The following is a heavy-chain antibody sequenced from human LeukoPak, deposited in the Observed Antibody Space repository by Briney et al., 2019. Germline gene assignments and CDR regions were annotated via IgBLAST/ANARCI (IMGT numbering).Heavy chain of an antibody. CDR3: ARDRSFSHGMDV. CDR2: MNPNSGNT. V-gene: IGHV1-8*01. CDR1: GYTFTSYD. J-gene: IGHJ6*02. D-gene: IGHD2/OR15-2a*01. Sequence: ASVKVSCKASGYTFTSYDINWVRQATGQGLEWMGWMNPNSGNTGYAQKFQGRVTMTRNTSISTAYMELSSLRSEDTAVYYCARDRSFSHGMDVWGQGTTVTVSS.